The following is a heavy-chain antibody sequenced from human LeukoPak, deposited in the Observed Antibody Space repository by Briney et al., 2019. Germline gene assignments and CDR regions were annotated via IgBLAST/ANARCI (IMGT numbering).Heavy chain of an antibody. CDR2: IYSSGNI. D-gene: IGHD6-19*01. CDR1: GFTVSSNY. V-gene: IGHV3-53*01. CDR3: ARIVASSGGWYNFDY. J-gene: IGHJ4*02. Sequence: GGSLRLSCAAYGFTVSSNYMSWVRQAPGKGLEWVSVIYSSGNIVYADSVKGRFTISRGNSKNTVYLQMNSLRVEDTAVYYCARIVASSGGWYNFDYWGQGALVTVSS.